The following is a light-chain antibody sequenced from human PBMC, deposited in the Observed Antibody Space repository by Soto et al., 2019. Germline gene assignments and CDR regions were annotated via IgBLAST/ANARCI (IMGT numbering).Light chain of an antibody. Sequence: DIQMPQSPSSLSASVGARVTITCRASQDISKNLAWYQQIPGKAPKLLIFAASTLQSGVPSRVSASGSGTYFILTVGGLQPEDAATYYCQQTKGFPLTFGGGTKVEIK. V-gene: IGKV1-12*01. CDR2: AAS. CDR3: QQTKGFPLT. CDR1: QDISKN. J-gene: IGKJ4*01.